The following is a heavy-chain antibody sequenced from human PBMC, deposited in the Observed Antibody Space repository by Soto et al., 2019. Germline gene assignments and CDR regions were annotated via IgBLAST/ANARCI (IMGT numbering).Heavy chain of an antibody. V-gene: IGHV3-23*01. J-gene: IGHJ4*02. Sequence: EVQLLESGGGLVQPGGSLTLSCAASGFTFMNYAMSWVRQARGKGLEWVSTIRSSGGSTNYADSVKGRFTLSRDNSKDTLYLRMNSLRAEDTALYYCAKDSLITGTTEPFDYWGQGTLVTVSS. CDR3: AKDSLITGTTEPFDY. CDR1: GFTFMNYA. CDR2: IRSSGGST. D-gene: IGHD1-7*01.